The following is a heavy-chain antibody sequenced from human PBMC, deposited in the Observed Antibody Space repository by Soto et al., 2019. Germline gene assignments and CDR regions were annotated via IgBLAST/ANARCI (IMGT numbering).Heavy chain of an antibody. CDR2: IKSKTDGGTT. J-gene: IGHJ6*02. CDR3: TTGITIFGVVPKSTDYYYYGMDV. Sequence: GGSLRLSCAASGFTFSNAWMNWVRQAPGKGLEWVGRIKSKTDGGTTDYAAPVKGRFTISRDDSKNTLYLQMNSLKTEDTAVYYCTTGITIFGVVPKSTDYYYYGMDVWGQGTTVTVSS. V-gene: IGHV3-15*07. D-gene: IGHD3-3*01. CDR1: GFTFSNAW.